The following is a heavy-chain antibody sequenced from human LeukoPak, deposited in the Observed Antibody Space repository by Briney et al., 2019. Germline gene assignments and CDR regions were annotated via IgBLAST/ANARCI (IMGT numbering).Heavy chain of an antibody. Sequence: PGGSLRLSCAASGFTFSSYAMSWVRQAPGKGLEWVAVIWYDGSNKYYADSVKGRFTISRDNPKNTLYLQMNSLRAEDTAVYYCARDREGYCSGGSCFDAFDIWGQGTMVTVSS. CDR3: ARDREGYCSGGSCFDAFDI. V-gene: IGHV3-33*08. CDR1: GFTFSSYA. J-gene: IGHJ3*02. CDR2: IWYDGSNK. D-gene: IGHD2-15*01.